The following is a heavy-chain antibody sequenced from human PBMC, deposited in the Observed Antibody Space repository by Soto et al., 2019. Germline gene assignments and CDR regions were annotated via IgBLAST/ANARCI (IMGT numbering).Heavy chain of an antibody. J-gene: IGHJ4*02. CDR1: GFTFSSHD. D-gene: IGHD1-26*01. CDR2: FGRVGDR. CDR3: ARRYCTATNCPGIEFYY. Sequence: EVQLVESGGGLVQPGGSLRLSCVASGFTFSSHDMHWVRQAAGKGLEWVSGFGRVGDRYYLDSVKGRFTISRENAKNSLYLQMNRLRVGDTAVYYCARRYCTATNCPGIEFYYWSQGSLVTVSS. V-gene: IGHV3-13*01.